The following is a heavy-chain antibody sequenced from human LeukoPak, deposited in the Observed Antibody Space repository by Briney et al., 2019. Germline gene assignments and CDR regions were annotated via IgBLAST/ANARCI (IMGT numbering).Heavy chain of an antibody. V-gene: IGHV3-21*04. CDR1: GFSFSSYS. J-gene: IGHJ6*03. Sequence: GGSLRLSCAASGFSFSSYSMNWVRQAPGKGLEWVSSISSSSGYIYYADSVKGRFTISRDNAKKSLYLQMNSLRAEDTAVYYCAKDGGEYYDILTGYYPRLYYMDVWGKGTTVTISS. D-gene: IGHD3-9*01. CDR2: ISSSSGYI. CDR3: AKDGGEYYDILTGYYPRLYYMDV.